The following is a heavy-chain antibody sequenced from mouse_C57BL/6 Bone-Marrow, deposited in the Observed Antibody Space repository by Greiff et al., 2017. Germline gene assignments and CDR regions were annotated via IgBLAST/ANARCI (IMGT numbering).Heavy chain of an antibody. Sequence: DVKLVESGGGLVKPGGSLKLSCAASGFTFSSYAMSWVRQTPEKRLEWVATISDGGSYTYYPDNVKGRFTISRDNAKNNRYLHMSHLKSEDTAICYCAIYYGPPDDWGQGTSVTVSS. CDR3: AIYYGPPDD. CDR1: GFTFSSYA. V-gene: IGHV5-4*03. CDR2: ISDGGSYT. J-gene: IGHJ4*01. D-gene: IGHD2-1*01.